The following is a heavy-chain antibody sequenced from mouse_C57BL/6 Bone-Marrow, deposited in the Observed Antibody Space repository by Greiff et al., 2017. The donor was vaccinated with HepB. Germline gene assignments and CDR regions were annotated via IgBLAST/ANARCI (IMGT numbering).Heavy chain of an antibody. CDR3: AKTRDGYYWYFDV. CDR1: GFSLTSYG. CDR2: IWRGGST. V-gene: IGHV2-5*01. D-gene: IGHD2-3*01. J-gene: IGHJ1*03. Sequence: QVQLKQSGPGLVQPSQSLSITCTVSGFSLTSYGVHWVRQSPGKGLEWLGVIWRGGSTDYNAAFMSRLSITKDNTKSQVFFKMNSLLADDTAIYYCAKTRDGYYWYFDVWGTGTTVTVSS.